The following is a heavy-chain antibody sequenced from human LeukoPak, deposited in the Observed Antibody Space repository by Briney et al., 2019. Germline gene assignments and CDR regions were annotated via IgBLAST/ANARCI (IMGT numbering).Heavy chain of an antibody. Sequence: GGSLRLSCAASGFTFSSNWMHWVRQAPGKGLVWVSRINSDGSRTSYADSMKGRFTISRDNAKNTLYLQMNSLRAEDTAVYCCGRGFSGGLDYWGQGNLVTVSS. V-gene: IGHV3-74*01. CDR1: GFTFSSNW. J-gene: IGHJ4*02. CDR3: GRGFSGGLDY. D-gene: IGHD2-15*01. CDR2: INSDGSRT.